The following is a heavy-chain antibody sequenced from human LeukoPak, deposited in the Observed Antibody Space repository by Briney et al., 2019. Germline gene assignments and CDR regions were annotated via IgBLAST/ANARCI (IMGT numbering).Heavy chain of an antibody. CDR2: ISDSGGRT. Sequence: GGSLRLSCAVSGITLSNYGMTWVRQAPGKGLEWVAGISDSGGRTNYADSVKGRVTISRDNPKNTLYLQMNSLRAEDTAVYFCAKRGVVIRVILVGFHKEAYYFDSWGQGALVTVSS. J-gene: IGHJ4*02. CDR3: AKRGVVIRVILVGFHKEAYYFDS. CDR1: GITLSNYG. V-gene: IGHV3-23*01. D-gene: IGHD3-22*01.